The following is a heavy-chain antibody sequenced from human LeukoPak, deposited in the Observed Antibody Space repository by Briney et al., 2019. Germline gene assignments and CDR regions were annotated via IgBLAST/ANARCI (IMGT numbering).Heavy chain of an antibody. D-gene: IGHD2-2*01. Sequence: GGSLRLSCAASGFTFSSYAMTWVRQAPGKGLEWVSANCRSGGDTEYADSVKGRYTISRDNSKNTLYMQLNSLRAEDAAVYYCAKCGTTCYANAFYIWGQGTMVTVSS. V-gene: IGHV3-23*01. CDR1: GFTFSSYA. CDR3: AKCGTTCYANAFYI. CDR2: NCRSGGDT. J-gene: IGHJ3*02.